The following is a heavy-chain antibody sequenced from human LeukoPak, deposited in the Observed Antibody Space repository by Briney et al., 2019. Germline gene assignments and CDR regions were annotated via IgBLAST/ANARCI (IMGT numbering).Heavy chain of an antibody. V-gene: IGHV3-53*01. Sequence: PGGSLRLSCAASGFTVSNNYMNWVRQAPGKGLEWVSLIYSGGSTYYADSVKGRFTISRDNAKNSLYLQMNSLRAEDTAVYYCATYSSLNRREFQYWGQGTLLTVSS. D-gene: IGHD3-22*01. J-gene: IGHJ1*01. CDR3: ATYSSLNRREFQY. CDR2: IYSGGST. CDR1: GFTVSNNY.